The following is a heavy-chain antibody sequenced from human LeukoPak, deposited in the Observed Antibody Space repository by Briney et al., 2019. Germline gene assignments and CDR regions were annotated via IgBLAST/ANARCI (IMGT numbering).Heavy chain of an antibody. D-gene: IGHD1-26*01. CDR3: ARVGVGSYHFDY. V-gene: IGHV3-74*01. CDR2: INTDGSST. CDR1: GFTFSSFW. J-gene: IGHJ4*02. Sequence: GGSLRLSCAASGFTFSSFWMHWVRQAPGKGLVWVSRINTDGSSTDYADSVKGRFTISRDNAKNTLYLQMNSLRVEDTAGYYCARVGVGSYHFDYWGQGTLVTVPS.